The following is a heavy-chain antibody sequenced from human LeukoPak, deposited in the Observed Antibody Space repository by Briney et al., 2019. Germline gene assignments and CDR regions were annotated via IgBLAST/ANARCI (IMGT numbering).Heavy chain of an antibody. CDR3: ARDPSYSGSTGVAFDI. CDR1: GYTFTSYY. CDR2: LTPSGGST. D-gene: IGHD1-26*01. V-gene: IGHV1-46*01. J-gene: IGHJ3*02. Sequence: ASVQVYCKASGYTFTSYYMHWARQAPGQGLEWMGILTPSGGSTSYAQKFQGRVTMTRDTSTSTVYMELSSLRSEDTAVYYCARDPSYSGSTGVAFDIWGQGTMVTVSS.